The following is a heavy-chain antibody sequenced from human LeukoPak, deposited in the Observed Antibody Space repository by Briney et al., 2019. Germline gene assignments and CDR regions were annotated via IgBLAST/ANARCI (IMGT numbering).Heavy chain of an antibody. Sequence: PVAPVKVSCKASGYTFTSYYMHWVRQAPGQGLEWMGIINPSGGSTSYAQKFQGRVTMTRDTSTSTVYMELSSLRSEDTAVYYCARSVVVVAQFDPWGQGTLVTVSS. J-gene: IGHJ5*02. V-gene: IGHV1-46*01. CDR2: INPSGGST. CDR3: ARSVVVVAQFDP. D-gene: IGHD2-15*01. CDR1: GYTFTSYY.